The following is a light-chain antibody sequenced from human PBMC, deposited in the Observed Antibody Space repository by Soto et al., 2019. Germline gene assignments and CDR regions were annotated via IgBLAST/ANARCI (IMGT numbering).Light chain of an antibody. V-gene: IGKV3-20*01. Sequence: EIVLTQSPGTLALPPGXRATLSCRASQSVSSSYLAWYQQKPGQAPRLLIYGASSRATGIPDRFSGSGSGTDFTLTISRLEPEDFAVYYCQQYGSSPLTFGQGTKVDIK. CDR1: QSVSSSY. J-gene: IGKJ2*01. CDR3: QQYGSSPLT. CDR2: GAS.